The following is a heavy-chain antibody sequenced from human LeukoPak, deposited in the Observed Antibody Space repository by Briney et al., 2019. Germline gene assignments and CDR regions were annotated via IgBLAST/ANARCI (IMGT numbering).Heavy chain of an antibody. CDR2: ISYDGSNK. CDR3: AKDLDLGTRLRYLDWLLDPLDY. CDR1: GFTFSSYG. D-gene: IGHD3-9*01. Sequence: GGSLRLSCAASGFTFSSYGMHWVRQAPGKGLEWVAVISYDGSNKYYADSVKGRFTISRDNSKNTLYLQMNSLRAEDTAVYYCAKDLDLGTRLRYLDWLLDPLDYWGQGTLVTVSS. J-gene: IGHJ4*02. V-gene: IGHV3-30*18.